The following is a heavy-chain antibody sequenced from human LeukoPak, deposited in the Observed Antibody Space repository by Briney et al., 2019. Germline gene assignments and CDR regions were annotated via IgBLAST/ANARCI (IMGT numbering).Heavy chain of an antibody. CDR2: INTYNGNT. D-gene: IGHD6-6*01. J-gene: IGHJ4*02. V-gene: IGHV1-18*01. CDR1: GYTFTIYG. Sequence: ASVKVSSKPSGYTFTIYGISWVRQAPGQGLGWMGWINTYNGNTNYTQKLQGRVTITTDTSTSTAYMELRSLRSDDTAVYYCARDREELAPFDYWGQGTLVTVSS. CDR3: ARDREELAPFDY.